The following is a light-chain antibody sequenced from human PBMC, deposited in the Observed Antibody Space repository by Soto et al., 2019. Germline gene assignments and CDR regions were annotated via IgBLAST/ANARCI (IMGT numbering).Light chain of an antibody. CDR3: QKYSRAPWK. CDR2: RAS. V-gene: IGKV1-39*01. J-gene: IGKJ1*01. Sequence: DIQMTQSPSSLSASVVDRVNISCRASQTISSYLNLYQQTPGKAPKLLIYRASSLQSGVPSRFSGSGSGTDFTLTISSLQPEDVATYYCQKYSRAPWKCGQGTKGDIK. CDR1: QTISSY.